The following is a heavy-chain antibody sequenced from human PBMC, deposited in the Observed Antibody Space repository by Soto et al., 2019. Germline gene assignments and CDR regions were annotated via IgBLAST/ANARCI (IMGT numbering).Heavy chain of an antibody. V-gene: IGHV3-74*01. J-gene: IGHJ6*03. CDR1: GFTFSSYW. CDR2: INSDGSST. D-gene: IGHD6-6*01. Sequence: PGGSLRLSCASSGFTFSSYWMHLVRQAPGKGLVWVSRINSDGSSTSYADSVKGRFTISRDNAKNTLYLQMNSLRAEDTAVYYCARGKYSSSRIGDYYYYYYMDVWGKGTTVTVSS. CDR3: ARGKYSSSRIGDYYYYYYMDV.